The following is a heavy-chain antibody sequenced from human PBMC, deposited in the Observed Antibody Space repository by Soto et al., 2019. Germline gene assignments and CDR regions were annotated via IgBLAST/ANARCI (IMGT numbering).Heavy chain of an antibody. CDR3: ARQYCDFWSGYYTHYYGMDV. CDR1: GYSFTSYW. J-gene: IGHJ6*02. CDR2: IYPGDSDT. V-gene: IGHV5-51*01. D-gene: IGHD3-3*01. Sequence: GESLKISCKGSGYSFTSYWIGWVRQMPGKGLEWMGIIYPGDSDTRYSPSFQGQVTISADKSISTAYLQWSSLKASDTAMYYCARQYCDFWSGYYTHYYGMDVWGQGTTVTVSS.